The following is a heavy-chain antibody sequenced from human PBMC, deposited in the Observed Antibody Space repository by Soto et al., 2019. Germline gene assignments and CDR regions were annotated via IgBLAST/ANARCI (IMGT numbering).Heavy chain of an antibody. CDR3: ARGAAISLDS. CDR2: INHSGST. J-gene: IGHJ5*01. Sequence: QVTLQQWGAGLLRPSETLSLTCAVYGGSFSGYNWSWIRQSPGKGLEWIGEINHSGSTNYNPSLKSRVTMSVDTSKSQFSLKLSSMTAADAAVYYCARGAAISLDSWGQGTMVTVPA. D-gene: IGHD6-25*01. V-gene: IGHV4-34*02. CDR1: GGSFSGYN.